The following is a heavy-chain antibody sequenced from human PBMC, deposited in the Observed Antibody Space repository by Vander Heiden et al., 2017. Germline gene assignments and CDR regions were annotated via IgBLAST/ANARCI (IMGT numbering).Heavy chain of an antibody. V-gene: IGHV3-33*01. J-gene: IGHJ6*02. CDR2: IGYDGREE. Sequence: VQLVASGGAVVQPGRSLRLSCVVSGFTFSTYGMHGVRQAAGKGLEWGALIGYDGREEDYADSLKGRFTISRDNSKNTLYPQMNSLRAEDTAVYYCARARLWFGELYYNNYGLDVWGQGTTVTVSS. CDR1: GFTFSTYG. D-gene: IGHD3-10*01. CDR3: ARARLWFGELYYNNYGLDV.